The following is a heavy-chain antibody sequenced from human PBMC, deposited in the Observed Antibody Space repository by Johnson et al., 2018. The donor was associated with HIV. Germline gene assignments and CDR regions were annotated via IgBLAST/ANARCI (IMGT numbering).Heavy chain of an antibody. J-gene: IGHJ3*02. CDR2: ISWNSGST. CDR1: GFTFDDYA. CDR3: AKDTGGNSGSDAFDI. Sequence: VQLVESGGVVVQPGGSLRLSCAASGFTFDDYAMHWVRQAPGKGLEWVSGISWNSGSTGYADSVKCRFTISRDNAKNSLYLQMNSLRAEDTALYYCAKDTGGNSGSDAFDIWGQGTLVTVSS. D-gene: IGHD4-23*01. V-gene: IGHV3-9*01.